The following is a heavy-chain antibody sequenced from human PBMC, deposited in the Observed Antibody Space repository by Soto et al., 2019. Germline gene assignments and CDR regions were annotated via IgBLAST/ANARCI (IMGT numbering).Heavy chain of an antibody. CDR1: GYTFYSYG. Sequence: QAQLVQSGAEVKKPGASVKVSCKASGYTFYSYGFTWVRQAPGQGLEWMGWISAASPKTDYAQKFQGRVTMTTDRSTNMAYMELRNLKFDDTAVYYCARGWFGDSLDPWGQGTLVTVSS. CDR2: ISAASPKT. CDR3: ARGWFGDSLDP. V-gene: IGHV1-18*01. D-gene: IGHD3-10*01. J-gene: IGHJ5*02.